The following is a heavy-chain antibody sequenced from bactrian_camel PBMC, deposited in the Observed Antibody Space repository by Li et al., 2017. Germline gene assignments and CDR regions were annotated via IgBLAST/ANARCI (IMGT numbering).Heavy chain of an antibody. CDR2: INSGGGSS. CDR1: GFTFSSFA. D-gene: IGHD6*01. CDR3: AADLLGVSWYKAFGY. J-gene: IGHJ6*01. V-gene: IGHV3S31*01. Sequence: VQLVESGGGLVQPGGSLRLSCAASGFTFSSFAMSWVRQAPGKGLEWVSGINSGGGSSYYVDSVKGRFTISGDNAENTLYLHMSSLKTEDTAVYYCAADLLGVSWYKAFGYWGQGTQVTVS.